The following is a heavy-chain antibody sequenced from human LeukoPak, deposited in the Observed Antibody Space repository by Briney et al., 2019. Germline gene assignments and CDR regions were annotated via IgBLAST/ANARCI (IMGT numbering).Heavy chain of an antibody. J-gene: IGHJ4*02. CDR1: GFTSSSYW. CDR3: VRGQLWSYYHDY. Sequence: PGGSLRLSCAASGFTSSSYWLHWVRQAPGKGLVWVSRIKGDERSTNYADSVKGRFTISRDNAKNTVYLEMNSLRAEDTAVYYCVRGQLWSYYHDYWGQGTLVTVSS. D-gene: IGHD5-18*01. V-gene: IGHV3-74*01. CDR2: IKGDERST.